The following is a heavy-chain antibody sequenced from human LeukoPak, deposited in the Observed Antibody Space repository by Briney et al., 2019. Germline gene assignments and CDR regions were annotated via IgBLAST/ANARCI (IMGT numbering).Heavy chain of an antibody. CDR3: ARMTGASDWFDP. CDR2: ISSSGINI. J-gene: IGHJ5*02. Sequence: GGSLRLSCVASGFSFSSYSMDWVRQAPGKGLEWVSSISSSGINIYYADSVKGRFTISRDNTRNSLYLLMNNLRVEDTAVYYCARMTGASDWFDPWGQGTLVTVSS. V-gene: IGHV3-21*01. D-gene: IGHD1-14*01. CDR1: GFSFSSYS.